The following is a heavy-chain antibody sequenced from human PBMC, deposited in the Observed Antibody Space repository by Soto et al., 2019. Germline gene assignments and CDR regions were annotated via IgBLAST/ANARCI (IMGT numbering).Heavy chain of an antibody. D-gene: IGHD1-20*01. Sequence: QVQLVESGGGVVQPGKSLRLSCAASGFSFSNYGYYWVRQAPGKGLEWVAVISYDESHKFYADSVKGRFTISRDNSRNTLYLQLNSVRAEDTAVYYCARDLTDCFSITCSANSLLNCFEPWGQGTLVTVSS. CDR2: ISYDESHK. CDR1: GFSFSNYG. V-gene: IGHV3-30*03. CDR3: ARDLTDCFSITCSANSLLNCFEP. J-gene: IGHJ5*02.